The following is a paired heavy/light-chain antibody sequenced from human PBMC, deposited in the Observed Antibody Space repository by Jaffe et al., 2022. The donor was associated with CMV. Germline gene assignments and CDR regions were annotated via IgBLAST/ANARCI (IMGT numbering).Heavy chain of an antibody. CDR3: ARMGGGSGSGWRFADNLRYYYYGMDV. D-gene: IGHD6-19*01. J-gene: IGHJ6*02. Sequence: EVQLVESGGGLVQPGGSLRLSCAASGFIFRSHWMNWVRQAPGKGLEWVAKINQDGSEKYYVDSLKGRFTISRDNAKNSLYLQMNSLRAEDTAVYYCARMGGGSGSGWRFADNLRYYYYGMDVWGQGTTVTVSS. CDR2: INQDGSEK. CDR1: GFIFRSHW. V-gene: IGHV3-7*01.
Light chain of an antibody. CDR2: GAS. V-gene: IGKV3-15*01. J-gene: IGKJ5*01. Sequence: EIVMTQSPATLSVSPGETATLSCRASQSVSSNLAWYQQKPGQAPRLLIYGASTRATGIPARISGSGSGTEFTLTISSLQSEDFAVYYCQQYNNWPPEITFGQGTRLDIK. CDR3: QQYNNWPPEIT. CDR1: QSVSSN.